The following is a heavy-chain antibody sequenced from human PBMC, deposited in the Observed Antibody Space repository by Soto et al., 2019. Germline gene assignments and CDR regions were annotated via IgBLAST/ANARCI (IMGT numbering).Heavy chain of an antibody. J-gene: IGHJ5*02. CDR3: STNYYDSRGYDNWFDP. CDR1: GFPFLDYA. D-gene: IGHD3-22*01. V-gene: IGHV3-49*03. Sequence: SLSLSCPSFGFPFLDYAMSWLRQAPGKGLEWVGFIRSKAYGGTVVYAASVKGRFTISRDDSKSIAYLQMNSLKTEDTAVYYCSTNYYDSRGYDNWFDPWGQGT. CDR2: IRSKAYGGTV.